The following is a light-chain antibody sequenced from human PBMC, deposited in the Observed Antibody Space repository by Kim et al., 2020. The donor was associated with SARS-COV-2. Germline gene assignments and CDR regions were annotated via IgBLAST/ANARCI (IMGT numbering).Light chain of an antibody. J-gene: IGLJ2*01. Sequence: SIIISCTGTSSDVGGYNYVAWYQQHPGKAPTLMINDVSNRPSGVSNRFSGCKSGDTASLTISGRQAEDEADYYCSSYTSSSTPVVFGGGTQLTVL. CDR2: DVS. CDR1: SSDVGGYNY. V-gene: IGLV2-14*03. CDR3: SSYTSSSTPVV.